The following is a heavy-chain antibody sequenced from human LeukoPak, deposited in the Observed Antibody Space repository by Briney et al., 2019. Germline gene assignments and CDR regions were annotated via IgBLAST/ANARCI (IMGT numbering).Heavy chain of an antibody. CDR1: GFTFSSYA. D-gene: IGHD2-15*01. CDR3: AKPTWAVYSLFDY. CDR2: ISGRGGST. J-gene: IGHJ4*02. V-gene: IGHV3-23*01. Sequence: GSLRLSCAASGFTFSSYAMSWVRQAPGKGLEWVSAISGRGGSTYYADSVKGRFTISRDNSKNTLYLQMNSLRAEDTAVYYCAKPTWAVYSLFDYWGQGTLVTVSS.